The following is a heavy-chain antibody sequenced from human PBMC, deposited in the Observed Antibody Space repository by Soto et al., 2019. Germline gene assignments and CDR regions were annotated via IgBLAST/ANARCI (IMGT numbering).Heavy chain of an antibody. Sequence: GGSLRLSCAASGFTFSSYEMNWVRQAPGKGLEWVSYISSSGSTIYYADSVKGRFTISRDNAKNSLYLQMNSLRAEDTAVYYCAREYYDSSGYYCDYWGQGTLVTVSS. J-gene: IGHJ4*02. CDR1: GFTFSSYE. CDR3: AREYYDSSGYYCDY. V-gene: IGHV3-48*03. D-gene: IGHD3-22*01. CDR2: ISSSGSTI.